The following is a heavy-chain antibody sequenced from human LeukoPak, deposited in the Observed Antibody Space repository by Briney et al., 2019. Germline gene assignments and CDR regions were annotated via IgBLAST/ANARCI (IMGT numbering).Heavy chain of an antibody. CDR2: ISGSGGST. J-gene: IGHJ4*02. V-gene: IGHV3-23*01. CDR3: AKIFLRYCGGDRSGY. D-gene: IGHD2-21*02. Sequence: PGGSLRLSCAASGFTFSSYAMSWVRQASGKGLEWVSAISGSGGSTYYADSVKGRFTISRDNSKNTLYLQMNSLRAEDTAVYYCAKIFLRYCGGDRSGYWGQGTLVTVSS. CDR1: GFTFSSYA.